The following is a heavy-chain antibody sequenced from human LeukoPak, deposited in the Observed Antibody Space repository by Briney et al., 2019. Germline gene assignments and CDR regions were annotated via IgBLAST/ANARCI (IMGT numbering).Heavy chain of an antibody. J-gene: IGHJ6*02. Sequence: GASVKVSYKASGYTFTSYDINWVRQATGQGLEWMGWMNPNSGNTGYAQKFQGRVTMTRNTSISTAYMELSSLRSEDTAVYYCARGPTDLWFGDGHYYYGMDVWGQGTTVTVSS. V-gene: IGHV1-8*01. D-gene: IGHD3-10*01. CDR1: GYTFTSYD. CDR2: MNPNSGNT. CDR3: ARGPTDLWFGDGHYYYGMDV.